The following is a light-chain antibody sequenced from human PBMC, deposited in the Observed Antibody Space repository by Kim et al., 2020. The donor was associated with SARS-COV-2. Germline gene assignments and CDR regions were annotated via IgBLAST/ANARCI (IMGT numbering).Light chain of an antibody. Sequence: LSLSPGERATISCRASQSVSSSLAWYQQKPGQAPRLLIYGSSSRATGIPDRFSGSGSGTEFTLTISRLEPEDFAVYYCQHYGSSRTFGQGTKLEIK. V-gene: IGKV3-20*01. CDR2: GSS. J-gene: IGKJ2*01. CDR3: QHYGSSRT. CDR1: QSVSSS.